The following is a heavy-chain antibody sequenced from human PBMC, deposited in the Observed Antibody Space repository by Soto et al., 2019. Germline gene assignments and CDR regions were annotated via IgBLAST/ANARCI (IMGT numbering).Heavy chain of an antibody. CDR1: GFTFSYYW. J-gene: IGHJ3*01. CDR3: ARGDRGAFAL. D-gene: IGHD1-26*01. Sequence: EVQLVESGGGLVQPGESLRLSCAASGFTFSYYWMHWVRQAPGKGLVWVSRIHSDGSSTTYADSVKGRFPISRDNARNTVYLQMNSLRVEDTAVYYCARGDRGAFALWGQGTVVTVSS. CDR2: IHSDGSST. V-gene: IGHV3-74*01.